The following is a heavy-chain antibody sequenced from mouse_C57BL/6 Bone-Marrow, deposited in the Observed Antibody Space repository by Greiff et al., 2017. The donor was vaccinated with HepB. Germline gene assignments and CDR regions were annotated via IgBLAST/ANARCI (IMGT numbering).Heavy chain of an antibody. V-gene: IGHV1-69*01. CDR1: GYTFISYW. D-gene: IGHD1-1*01. CDR3: ARRGKITTVVNYAMDY. J-gene: IGHJ4*01. Sequence: VQLQQPGAELVMPGASVKLSCKASGYTFISYWMHWVKQRPGQGLEWIGEIDPSDSYTNYNQKFKGKSTLTVDKSSSTAYMQLSSLTSEDSAVYYCARRGKITTVVNYAMDYWGQGTSVTVSS. CDR2: IDPSDSYT.